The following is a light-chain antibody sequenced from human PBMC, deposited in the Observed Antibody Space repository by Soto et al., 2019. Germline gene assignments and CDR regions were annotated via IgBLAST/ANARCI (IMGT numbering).Light chain of an antibody. CDR3: QQYGSSGT. Sequence: VVLPQSPGTLSLSSGERATLSCRASQSVINSYLAWYQQKPGQAPRLLLYGAYNRATGIPDRFSGSGSGTDFTLTISRLEPEDFAVYYCQQYGSSGTFGQVTKV. V-gene: IGKV3-20*01. J-gene: IGKJ1*01. CDR1: QSVINSY. CDR2: GAY.